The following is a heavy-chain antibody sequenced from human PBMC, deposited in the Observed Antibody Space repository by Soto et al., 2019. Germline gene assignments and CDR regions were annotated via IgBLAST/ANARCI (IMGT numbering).Heavy chain of an antibody. J-gene: IGHJ5*02. V-gene: IGHV1-3*01. D-gene: IGHD3-16*01. CDR1: GYTFTTYA. Sequence: ASVKVSCKASGYTFTTYAMHWVRQAPGQRLEWMGWINAGNGDTKYSQKFQGRVTITRDTSASTAYMELSSLRSEDTAVYYCARDRSYGKNWFDPWGQGTLVTVSS. CDR3: ARDRSYGKNWFDP. CDR2: INAGNGDT.